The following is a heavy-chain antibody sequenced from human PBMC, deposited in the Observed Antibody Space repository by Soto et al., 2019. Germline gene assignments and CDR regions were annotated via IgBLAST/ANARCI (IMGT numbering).Heavy chain of an antibody. CDR3: DRDQVGVVTATGSYYGMAV. CDR2: IYYSGST. Sequence: QVQLQESGPGLVKPAQTLSLTCTVSGGSISSVDYYWSWIRQPPGKGLEWIGYIYYSGSTYYNPSLTSRVNISVDPSNNQFSLQLRSVTAADTAVYYCDRDQVGVVTATGSYYGMAVWGQGTTVTVSS. D-gene: IGHD2-21*02. CDR1: GGSISSVDYY. V-gene: IGHV4-30-4*01. J-gene: IGHJ6*02.